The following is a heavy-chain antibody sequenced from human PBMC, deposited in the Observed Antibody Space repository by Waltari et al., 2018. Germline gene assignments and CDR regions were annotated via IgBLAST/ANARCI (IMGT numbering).Heavy chain of an antibody. CDR3: VRDLAGVGGH. CDR2: TNEDGSTT. Sequence: EVQLVESGGGLVQPGGSLRLSCAASGFTFGSNWMHWVRQGPGKGLVWVPRTNEDGSTTNYAGSVRGRFTISRDNAKDTLFLQMNSLRVDDTAVYYCVRDLAGVGGHWGQGALVTVSS. CDR1: GFTFGSNW. J-gene: IGHJ4*02. D-gene: IGHD3-16*01. V-gene: IGHV3-74*01.